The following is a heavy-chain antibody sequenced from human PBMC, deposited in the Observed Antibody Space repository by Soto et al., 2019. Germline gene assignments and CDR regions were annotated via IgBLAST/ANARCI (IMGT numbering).Heavy chain of an antibody. D-gene: IGHD6-19*01. Sequence: QVQLVESGGGVVQPGRSLRLSCAASGFTFSSYTMHWVRQAPGKGLEWVAVISYDENNKYYADTVKGRFTISRDNSKNTLYLQMNSLRGEDTAVYCCARDPYSSGWLDYWGQGTLVTGSS. V-gene: IGHV3-30-3*01. J-gene: IGHJ4*02. CDR2: ISYDENNK. CDR3: ARDPYSSGWLDY. CDR1: GFTFSSYT.